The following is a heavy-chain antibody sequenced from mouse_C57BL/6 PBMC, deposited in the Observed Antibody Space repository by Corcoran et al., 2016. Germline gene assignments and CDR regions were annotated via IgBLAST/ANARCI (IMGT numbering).Heavy chain of an antibody. CDR2: INTYSGVP. J-gene: IGHJ1*03. CDR1: GYTFTTYG. Sequence: QIQLVQSGPELKKPGETVTISCTASGYTFTTYGLSWVKQAPGKGLKWMGWINTYSGVPTYADDFKGRFAFSLETSASTAYLQINNLKNEDTATYFCARADGSSYFYWYFDVWGTGTTVTVSS. V-gene: IGHV9-3*01. D-gene: IGHD1-1*01. CDR3: ARADGSSYFYWYFDV.